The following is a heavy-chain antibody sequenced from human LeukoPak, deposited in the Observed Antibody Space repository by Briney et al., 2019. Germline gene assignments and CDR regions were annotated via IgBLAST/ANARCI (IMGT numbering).Heavy chain of an antibody. CDR2: IYYSGTT. Sequence: SETLSLTCTVSGGSISSYYWSWIRQPPGKGLEWIGYIYYSGTTKYNPSLKSRVTISVDTSKNQFSLKLSSVTAADTAVYYCARYYSYYYMDAWGKGTTVTVSS. J-gene: IGHJ6*03. CDR3: ARYYSYYYMDA. CDR1: GGSISSYY. V-gene: IGHV4-59*01.